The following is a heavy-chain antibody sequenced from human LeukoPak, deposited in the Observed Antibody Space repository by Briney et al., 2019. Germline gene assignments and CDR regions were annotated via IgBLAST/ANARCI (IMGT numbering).Heavy chain of an antibody. CDR2: IGISSGNT. CDR3: ARDYKYAFDN. J-gene: IGHJ4*02. D-gene: IGHD5-24*01. Sequence: GGSLRLSCAASGFGFSDYSMNWVRQAPGKGLGWISYIGISSGNTNYADSVKGRFTISGDKAKNSLYLQMNSLRVEDTAVYYCARDYKYAFDNWGQGTLVTVSS. CDR1: GFGFSDYS. V-gene: IGHV3-48*01.